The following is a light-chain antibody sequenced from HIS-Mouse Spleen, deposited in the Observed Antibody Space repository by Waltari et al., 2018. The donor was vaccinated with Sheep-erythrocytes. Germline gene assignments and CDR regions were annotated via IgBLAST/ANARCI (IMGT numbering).Light chain of an antibody. CDR1: SSDVGGYYY. V-gene: IGLV2-11*01. J-gene: IGLJ1*01. Sequence: QSALTQPRSASGSPGQSVTISCTGTSSDVGGYYYVPWSQQHPGKTPKLMIYDVSKRPSGVTDRFSGSKSGNTASLTISGLQAEDEADYYCCSYAGSYNHVFATGTKVTVL. CDR3: CSYAGSYNHV. CDR2: DVS.